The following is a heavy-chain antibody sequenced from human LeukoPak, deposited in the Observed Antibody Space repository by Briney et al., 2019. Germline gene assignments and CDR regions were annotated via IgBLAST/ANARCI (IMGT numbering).Heavy chain of an antibody. D-gene: IGHD4-17*01. CDR2: ISSSSSYI. V-gene: IGHV3-21*01. CDR3: ARDDDYGAYEYFQH. Sequence: GGSLRLSCAASGFTFSSYSMNWVRQAPGKGLEWVSSISSSSSYIYYADSVKGRFTISRDNAKNSLYLQMNSLRAEDTAVYYCARDDDYGAYEYFQHWGQGTLVTVPS. CDR1: GFTFSSYS. J-gene: IGHJ1*01.